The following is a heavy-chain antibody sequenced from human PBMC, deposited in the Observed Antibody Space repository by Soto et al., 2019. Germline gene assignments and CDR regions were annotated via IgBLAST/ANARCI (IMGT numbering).Heavy chain of an antibody. CDR3: AGHGGQWLNWFDP. CDR2: ISSSSSTI. CDR1: GFTFSSYD. V-gene: IGHV3-48*01. D-gene: IGHD6-19*01. Sequence: EVQLVESGGGLVQPRGSLRLSCAASGFTFSSYDMKWVRQAPGKGQEWVSYISSSSSTIYYADSVKGRFTISRDNAKNSLYLQMNSLRAEDTAVYYCAGHGGQWLNWFDPWGQGILVTVSS. J-gene: IGHJ5*02.